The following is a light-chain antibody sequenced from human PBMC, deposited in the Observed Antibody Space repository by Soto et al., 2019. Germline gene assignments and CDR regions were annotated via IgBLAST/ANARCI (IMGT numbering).Light chain of an antibody. Sequence: QSVLTQPPSVSEAPRQRVTISCSGSSSNIGNNAVNWYQQLPGKAPKLLIYYDDLLPSGVSDRFYGSKSGPSASLAISGLQSEDEADFYCAAWDDSLNGPGFGGGTKRTVL. V-gene: IGLV1-36*01. CDR3: AAWDDSLNGPG. CDR1: SSNIGNNA. J-gene: IGLJ2*01. CDR2: YDD.